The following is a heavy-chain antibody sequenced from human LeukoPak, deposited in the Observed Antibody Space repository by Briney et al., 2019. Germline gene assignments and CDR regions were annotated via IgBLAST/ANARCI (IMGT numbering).Heavy chain of an antibody. Sequence: GGSLRLSCAASGFTVSINYMSWVRQAPGKGLEWVSVVYSGGSTYYADSVKGRLTISRDNSKNTLYLQMNSLRAEDTAVYYCARDVREELPGRYWGQGTLVTVSS. J-gene: IGHJ4*02. V-gene: IGHV3-66*02. D-gene: IGHD1-7*01. CDR3: ARDVREELPGRY. CDR1: GFTVSINY. CDR2: VYSGGST.